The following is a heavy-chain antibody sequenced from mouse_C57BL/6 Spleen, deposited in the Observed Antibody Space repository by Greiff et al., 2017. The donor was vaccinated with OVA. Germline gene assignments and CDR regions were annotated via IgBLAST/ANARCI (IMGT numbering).Heavy chain of an antibody. CDR3: AKGSTMIRRGFAY. J-gene: IGHJ3*01. V-gene: IGHV1-22*01. CDR1: GYTFTDYN. CDR2: INPNNGGT. D-gene: IGHD2-4*01. Sequence: VQLQQSGPELVKPGASVKMSCKASGYTFTDYNMHWVKQSHGKSLEWIGYINPNNGGTSYNQKFKGKATLTVNKSSSTAYMELRSLTSEDSAVYYCAKGSTMIRRGFAYWGQGTLVTVSA.